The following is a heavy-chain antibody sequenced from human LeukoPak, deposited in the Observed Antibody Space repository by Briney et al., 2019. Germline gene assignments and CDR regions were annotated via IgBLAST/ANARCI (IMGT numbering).Heavy chain of an antibody. J-gene: IGHJ4*02. D-gene: IGHD3-10*01. CDR2: MNSDGSST. CDR3: ARDLRLRFGESPFDY. CDR1: GFTFSSYW. Sequence: GGSLRLSCAASGFTFSSYWMHWVRQAPGKGLVWVSRMNSDGSSTSYADSVKGRFTISRDNAKNTLYLQMNSLRAEDTAVYYCARDLRLRFGESPFDYWGQGTLDTVSS. V-gene: IGHV3-74*01.